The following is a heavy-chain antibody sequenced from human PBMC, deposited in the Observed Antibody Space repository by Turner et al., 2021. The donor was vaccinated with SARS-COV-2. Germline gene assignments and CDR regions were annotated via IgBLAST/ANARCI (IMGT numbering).Heavy chain of an antibody. J-gene: IGHJ6*02. CDR2: FYKSGMS. D-gene: IGHD5-12*01. CDR3: ARHQGSESGDDHGLDV. CDR1: GGSISSKS. Sequence: LQLQVSGPGLVRHSETLSLTGTVFGGSISSKSWSWVRQSPGRGREGIGDFYKSGMSDYNANIRRQVAISGVTYKNHRSLNLISVTAAGTGVYYCARHQGSESGDDHGLDVWGQGTAVIVSS. V-gene: IGHV4-59*08.